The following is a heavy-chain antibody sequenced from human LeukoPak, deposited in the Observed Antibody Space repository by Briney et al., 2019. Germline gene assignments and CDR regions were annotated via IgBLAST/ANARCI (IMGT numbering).Heavy chain of an antibody. CDR1: GFTFSDYY. CDR3: AKDGGSGTTWGYFDY. CDR2: ISSSGSTI. Sequence: PGGSLRLSCAASGFTFSDYYMSWIRQAPGKGLEWVSYISSSGSTIYYADSVKGRFTISRDNSKNTLYLQMNSLRAEDTAVYYCAKDGGSGTTWGYFDYWGQGTLVTVSS. J-gene: IGHJ4*02. V-gene: IGHV3-11*04. D-gene: IGHD1-7*01.